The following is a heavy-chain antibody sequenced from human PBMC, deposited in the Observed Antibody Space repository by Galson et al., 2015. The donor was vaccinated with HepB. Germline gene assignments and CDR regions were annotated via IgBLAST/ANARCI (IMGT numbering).Heavy chain of an antibody. CDR3: AAMAAVASTKEYYLHY. CDR2: IIPIFGTA. V-gene: IGHV1-69*13. D-gene: IGHD6-19*01. Sequence: SVKVSCKASGGTFSSYAISWVRQAPGQGLEWMGGIIPIFGTANYAQKFQGRVTITADESTSTAYMELSSLRSEDTAVYYCAAMAAVASTKEYYLHYWGQGTLVTVSS. CDR1: GGTFSSYA. J-gene: IGHJ4*02.